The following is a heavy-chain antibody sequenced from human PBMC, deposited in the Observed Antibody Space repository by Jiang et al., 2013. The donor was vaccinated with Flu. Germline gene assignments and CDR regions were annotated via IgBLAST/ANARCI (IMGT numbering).Heavy chain of an antibody. Sequence: EWIGYIYYSGSTNYNPSLKSRVTISVDTSKNQFSLKLSSVTAADTAVYYCARDLGSGWYWGVPGYAFDIWGQGTMVTVSS. D-gene: IGHD6-19*01. CDR2: IYYSGST. V-gene: IGHV4-59*01. CDR3: ARDLGSGWYWGVPGYAFDI. J-gene: IGHJ3*02.